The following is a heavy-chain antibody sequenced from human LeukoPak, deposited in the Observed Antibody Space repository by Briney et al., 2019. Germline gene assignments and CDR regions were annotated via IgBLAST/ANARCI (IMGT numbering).Heavy chain of an antibody. J-gene: IGHJ3*02. Sequence: GGSLRLSCAAAGFTFNNYGMHWVRQAPGKGLEWVALIWYDGTNKYYGDSVKGRFTISRDNSKNTLYLQMNSLRAEDTAVYYCARGRFGELSVATFDIWGQGTMVTVSS. CDR2: IWYDGTNK. V-gene: IGHV3-33*01. D-gene: IGHD3-10*01. CDR3: ARGRFGELSVATFDI. CDR1: GFTFNNYG.